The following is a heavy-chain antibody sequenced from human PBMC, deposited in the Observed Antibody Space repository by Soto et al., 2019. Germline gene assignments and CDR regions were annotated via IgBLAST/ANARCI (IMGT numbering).Heavy chain of an antibody. CDR1: GFTFSSYA. CDR2: ISYDGSNK. V-gene: IGHV3-30-3*01. CDR3: ARGRLGYCSSTSCYILNYFDY. D-gene: IGHD2-2*02. Sequence: GGSLRLSCAASGFTFSSYAMHWVRQAPGKGLGWVAVISYDGSNKYYADSVKGRFTISRDNSKNTLYLQMNSLRAEDTAVYYCARGRLGYCSSTSCYILNYFDYWGQGTLVTVSS. J-gene: IGHJ4*02.